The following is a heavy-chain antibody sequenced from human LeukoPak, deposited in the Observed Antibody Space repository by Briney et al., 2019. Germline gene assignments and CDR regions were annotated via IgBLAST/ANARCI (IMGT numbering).Heavy chain of an antibody. CDR2: ISWNSGSI. V-gene: IGHV3-9*01. CDR1: GFTFDDYA. CDR3: AKDLYYDFWSGGRVAGGHQYFQH. D-gene: IGHD3-3*01. Sequence: SGRSLRLSCAASGFTFDDYAMHWVRQAPGKGLEWVSGISWNSGSIDYADSVKGRFTISRDNAKNSLYLQMNSLRAEDTALYYCAKDLYYDFWSGGRVAGGHQYFQHWGQGTLVTVSS. J-gene: IGHJ1*01.